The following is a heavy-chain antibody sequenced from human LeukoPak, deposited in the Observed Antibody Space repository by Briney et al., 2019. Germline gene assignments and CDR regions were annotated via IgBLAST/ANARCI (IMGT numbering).Heavy chain of an antibody. CDR3: ARDHEYYYGSGSYYPGGCDY. CDR1: GYTFTSYY. D-gene: IGHD3-10*01. Sequence: GASVKVSCKASGYTFTSYYMHWVRQAPGQGLEWMGIINPSGGSTSYAQKFQGRVTMTRDTSTSTVYMELSSRRSEDTAVYYCARDHEYYYGSGSYYPGGCDYWGQGTLVTVS. J-gene: IGHJ4*02. V-gene: IGHV1-46*01. CDR2: INPSGGST.